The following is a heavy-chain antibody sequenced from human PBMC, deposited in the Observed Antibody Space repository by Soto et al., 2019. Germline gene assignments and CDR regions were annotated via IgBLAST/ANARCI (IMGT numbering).Heavy chain of an antibody. CDR1: GFTFSSYW. D-gene: IGHD5-12*01. Sequence: GGSLRLSCAASGFTFSSYWMHWVRQAPGKGLVWVSRINSDGSSTSYADSVKGRFTISRDNAKNTLYLQMNSLRAEDTAVYYCARTGSAYALYAHWGQGTLVTVS. CDR2: INSDGSST. CDR3: ARTGSAYALYAH. V-gene: IGHV3-74*01. J-gene: IGHJ4*02.